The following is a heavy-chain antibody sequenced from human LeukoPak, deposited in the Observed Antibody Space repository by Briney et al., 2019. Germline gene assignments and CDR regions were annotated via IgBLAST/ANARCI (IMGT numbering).Heavy chain of an antibody. V-gene: IGHV4-59*08. Sequence: SETLSLTCNVSGGSISGYHWSWIRQPPGKGLEWLGYIYYSGSSNYNPSLKSRVTISVDTSKNQFSLKLSSVTAADTAVYYCAREDFWRGYYFDYWGQGTLVTVSS. CDR3: AREDFWRGYYFDY. CDR1: GGSISGYH. CDR2: IYYSGSS. J-gene: IGHJ4*02. D-gene: IGHD3-3*01.